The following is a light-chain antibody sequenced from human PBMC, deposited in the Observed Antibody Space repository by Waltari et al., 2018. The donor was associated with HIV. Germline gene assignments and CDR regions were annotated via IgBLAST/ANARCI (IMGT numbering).Light chain of an antibody. CDR2: TAT. V-gene: IGKV1-39*01. CDR1: QNIKSY. Sequence: DVQMTQSPSSLSASIGDRGTISCRASQNIKSYLNWYQQRPGQAPKILIYTATTLQTGVPSRFSGSGSGTDFTLTITNLQPDDFAVYFCQQSYYSPTFGPGTTVDTK. CDR3: QQSYYSPT. J-gene: IGKJ3*01.